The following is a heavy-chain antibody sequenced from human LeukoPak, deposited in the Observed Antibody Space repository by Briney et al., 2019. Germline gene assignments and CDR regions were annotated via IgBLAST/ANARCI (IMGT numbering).Heavy chain of an antibody. Sequence: SQTLSLTCAISGDSVSIDDAEWNWIRQSPSRGLEWLGRTYYRSQWYNDYAEFVKSRITMTPDTSKNEVSLRLNSVTPEDTAVYYCAARTGDQYLYYYGIDVWGQGTTVTVSS. D-gene: IGHD7-27*01. J-gene: IGHJ6*02. CDR3: AARTGDQYLYYYGIDV. CDR2: TYYRSQWYN. V-gene: IGHV6-1*01. CDR1: GDSVSIDDAE.